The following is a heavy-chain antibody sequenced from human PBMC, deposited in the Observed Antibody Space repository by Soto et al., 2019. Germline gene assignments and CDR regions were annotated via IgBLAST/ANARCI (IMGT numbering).Heavy chain of an antibody. J-gene: IGHJ4*02. D-gene: IGHD5-18*01. Sequence: GGSLRLSCAASGFTFSSYAMSWVRQAPGKGLEWVSAISGSGGSTYYADSVKGRFTISRDNSKNTLYLQMNSLRAEDTAVYYCAKNPERYSYGPQVYYFDYWGQGTLVTVSS. V-gene: IGHV3-23*01. CDR2: ISGSGGST. CDR1: GFTFSSYA. CDR3: AKNPERYSYGPQVYYFDY.